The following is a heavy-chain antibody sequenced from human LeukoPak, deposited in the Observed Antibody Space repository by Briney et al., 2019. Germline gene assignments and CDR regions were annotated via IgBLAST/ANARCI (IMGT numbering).Heavy chain of an antibody. V-gene: IGHV1-2*02. CDR3: ARAGGRSWLDP. Sequence: ASVKVSCKASGYTFTGYYMHWVRQAPGQGLEWMGWINPNSGGTNYAQKFQGRVTMTTDTSMSTAYMELSRLTSDDTAVYYCARAGGRSWLDPWGQGTLVTVSS. CDR1: GYTFTGYY. J-gene: IGHJ5*02. CDR2: INPNSGGT.